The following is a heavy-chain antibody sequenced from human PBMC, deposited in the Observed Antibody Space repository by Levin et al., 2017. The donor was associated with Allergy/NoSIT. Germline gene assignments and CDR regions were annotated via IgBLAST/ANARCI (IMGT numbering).Heavy chain of an antibody. V-gene: IGHV3-30*04. Sequence: GESLKISCAASGFTFSSYIMHWVRQAPGKGLEWVTVISSDGSNKHYADSVKGRFTISRDNSKNTLYLQMNSLRAEDTAVYYCATAGESGSYFDSWGQGTLVTVSS. CDR3: ATAGESGSYFDS. D-gene: IGHD1-26*01. J-gene: IGHJ4*02. CDR1: GFTFSSYI. CDR2: ISSDGSNK.